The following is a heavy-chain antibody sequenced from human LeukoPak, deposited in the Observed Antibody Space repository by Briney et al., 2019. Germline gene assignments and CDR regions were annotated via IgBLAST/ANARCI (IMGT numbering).Heavy chain of an antibody. CDR1: GGSFSGYY. CDR3: ARGGGYSSSLGYYYMDV. Sequence: PSETLSLTCAVYGGSFSGYYWSWIRQPPGKGLEWIGEINHSGSTNYNPSLKSRVTISVDTSKNQFSLKLSSVTAADQAVYYCARGGGYSSSLGYYYMDVWGKGTTVTVSS. J-gene: IGHJ6*03. V-gene: IGHV4-34*01. CDR2: INHSGST. D-gene: IGHD6-6*01.